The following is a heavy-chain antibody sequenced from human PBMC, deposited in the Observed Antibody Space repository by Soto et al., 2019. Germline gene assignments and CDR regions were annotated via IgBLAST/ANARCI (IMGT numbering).Heavy chain of an antibody. CDR1: GYTFTSYG. CDR3: ARTILWFGELPLHFDY. Sequence: ASVKVSYQASGYTFTSYGISWVRQAPGQGLEWMGWISAYNGNTNYAQKLQGRVTMTTDTSTSTAYMELRSLRSDDTAVYYCARTILWFGELPLHFDYWGQGTLVTVSS. V-gene: IGHV1-18*01. D-gene: IGHD3-10*01. CDR2: ISAYNGNT. J-gene: IGHJ4*02.